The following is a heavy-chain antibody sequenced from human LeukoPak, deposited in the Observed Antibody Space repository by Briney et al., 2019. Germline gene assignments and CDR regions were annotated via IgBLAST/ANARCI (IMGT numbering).Heavy chain of an antibody. CDR1: GFTFSDYA. D-gene: IGHD2-15*01. Sequence: GGSLRLSCAASGFTFSDYAMTWVRQAPGKGLEWVSVINDRGGRTFYADSVKGRFTISRDNSQNTLFLQMNSLRAEDTAVYYCARGPGGNLDHWGQGTLVTVSS. CDR2: INDRGGRT. V-gene: IGHV3-23*01. J-gene: IGHJ4*02. CDR3: ARGPGGNLDH.